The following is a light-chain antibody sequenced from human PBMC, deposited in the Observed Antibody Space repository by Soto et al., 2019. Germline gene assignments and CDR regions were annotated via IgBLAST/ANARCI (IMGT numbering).Light chain of an antibody. J-gene: IGKJ4*01. V-gene: IGKV1-6*01. CDR1: QDIGND. CDR2: AAS. CDR3: LQDYNFPLT. Sequence: AIQMTQSPSSLSASVGDRVTITCRASQDIGNDLAWYQQRPGKAPKLLISAASSLQSGVPSRFSGSGSSTDFTLTISSLQPGDFATYYCLQDYNFPLTFGGGTKVEIK.